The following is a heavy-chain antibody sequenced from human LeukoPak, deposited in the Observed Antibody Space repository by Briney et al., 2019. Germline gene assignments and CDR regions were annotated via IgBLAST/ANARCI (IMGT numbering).Heavy chain of an antibody. CDR3: ARNLVGATRAFDI. D-gene: IGHD1-26*01. V-gene: IGHV3-11*04. Sequence: PGGSLRLSCAASGFTFSDYYMSWVRQAPGKGLEWVSYISSSGSTIYYADSVKGRFTISRDNAKNSLYLQMNSLRAEDTAVYYCARNLVGATRAFDIWGQGTMVTVSS. J-gene: IGHJ3*02. CDR1: GFTFSDYY. CDR2: ISSSGSTI.